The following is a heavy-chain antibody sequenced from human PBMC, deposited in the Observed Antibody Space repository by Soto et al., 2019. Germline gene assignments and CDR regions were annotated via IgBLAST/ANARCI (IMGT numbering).Heavy chain of an antibody. Sequence: QVQLQESGPGLVKPSQTLSLTCTVSGGSISSGGYYWSWIRQHPGKGLEWIGYIYYSGSTYYNPSLKSRVTISADTSKNQFSLKLSSVTAADTAVYYCARGVWFGELTYFDYWGQGTLVTVSS. CDR2: IYYSGST. D-gene: IGHD3-10*01. V-gene: IGHV4-31*03. CDR3: ARGVWFGELTYFDY. J-gene: IGHJ4*02. CDR1: GGSISSGGYY.